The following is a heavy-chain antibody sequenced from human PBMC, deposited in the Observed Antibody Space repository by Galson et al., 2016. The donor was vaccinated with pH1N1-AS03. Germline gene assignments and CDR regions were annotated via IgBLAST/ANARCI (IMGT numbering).Heavy chain of an antibody. CDR2: IRDDGSDR. CDR1: GFPFTNNG. CDR3: ARHQGVAIAARLSGGLDY. D-gene: IGHD6-6*01. V-gene: IGHV3-30*02. J-gene: IGHJ3*01. Sequence: SLRLSCAASGFPFTNNGMHWVRQAPGKGLEWVAFIRDDGSDRHYAKSVKGRFTISRDNSKGTLYLQMNSLGSEDTATYYCARHQGVAIAARLSGGLDYWGQGTMVTVSS.